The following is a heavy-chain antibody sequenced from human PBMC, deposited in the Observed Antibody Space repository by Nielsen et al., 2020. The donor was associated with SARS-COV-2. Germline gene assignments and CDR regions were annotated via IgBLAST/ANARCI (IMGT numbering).Heavy chain of an antibody. V-gene: IGHV1-18*01. CDR3: ARDYGDYYFDY. CDR1: GYTFTSYG. CDR2: ISAYNGNT. J-gene: IGHJ4*02. Sequence: ASVKVSCKASGYTFTSYGISWVRQAPGQGLEWMGWISAYNGNTNYAQKLQGRVTMTRNTSISTAYMELSSLRSEDTAVYYCARDYGDYYFDYWGQGTLVTVSS. D-gene: IGHD4-17*01.